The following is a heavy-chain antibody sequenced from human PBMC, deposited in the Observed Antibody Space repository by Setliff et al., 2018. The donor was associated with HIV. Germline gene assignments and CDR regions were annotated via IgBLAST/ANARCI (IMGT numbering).Heavy chain of an antibody. Sequence: PGGSLRLSCTASGITFGDYAMSWVRQAPGKGLEWVGFIRSKAYGGTTEYAASVKGRFTISRDDSKSIAYLQMNSLKTEDTAVYYCTRAVVVTAIGGFDYWGQGTLVTVSS. CDR2: IRSKAYGGTT. D-gene: IGHD2-21*02. V-gene: IGHV3-49*04. CDR3: TRAVVVTAIGGFDY. J-gene: IGHJ4*02. CDR1: GITFGDYA.